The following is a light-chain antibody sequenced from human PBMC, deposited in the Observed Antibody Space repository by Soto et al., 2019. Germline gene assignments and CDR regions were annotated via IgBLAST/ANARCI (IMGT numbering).Light chain of an antibody. J-gene: IGLJ3*02. Sequence: QSVLTQPPSASGTPGQRVTIYCSGSSSNIGSNYVYWYQQLPGTAPKLLIYSNNQQPSGVPDRFSGSKSGTSASLAISGLRSEDDADYYCGAWDDSLSGLNWVFGGGTKLT. CDR1: SSNIGSNY. V-gene: IGLV1-47*02. CDR3: GAWDDSLSGLNWV. CDR2: SNN.